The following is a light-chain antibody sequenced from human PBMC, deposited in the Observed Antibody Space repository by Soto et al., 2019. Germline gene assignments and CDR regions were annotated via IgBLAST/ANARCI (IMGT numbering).Light chain of an antibody. CDR3: QQRSNWPRT. V-gene: IGKV3-11*01. Sequence: EIVLTQSPATLSLSPGERATLSCRASQSVSSYLAWYQQKPGQAPRLLIYDASNRATGIPARFSGSGSGTYFTLNISSLEPEDFAVYYCQQRSNWPRTFGQGTKLEIK. J-gene: IGKJ2*01. CDR1: QSVSSY. CDR2: DAS.